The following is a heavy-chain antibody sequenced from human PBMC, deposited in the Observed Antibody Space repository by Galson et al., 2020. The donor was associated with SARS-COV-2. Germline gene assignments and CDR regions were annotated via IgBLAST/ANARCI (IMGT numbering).Heavy chain of an antibody. CDR1: GDSINNNNYY. Sequence: ETSETLSLTCTVSGDSINNNNYYWAWIRQPPEKGLEWIGSIYYRGDTYYNPSLKSRVTISADTSKNQFFLKLSSVTAADTAVYYCATQIVRDGYNNWGQGTLVTVSS. CDR3: ATQIVRDGYNN. CDR2: IYYRGDT. D-gene: IGHD5-12*01. V-gene: IGHV4-39*01. J-gene: IGHJ4*02.